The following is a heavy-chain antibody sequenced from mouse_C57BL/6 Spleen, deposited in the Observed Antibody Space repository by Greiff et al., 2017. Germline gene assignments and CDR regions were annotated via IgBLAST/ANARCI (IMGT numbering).Heavy chain of an antibody. J-gene: IGHJ4*01. CDR2: INPNNGGT. Sequence: VQLQQSGPELVKPGASVKISCKASGYTFTDYYMNWVKQSHGKSLEWIGDINPNNGGTSYNQKFKGKATLTVDKSSSTAYMELRSLTSEDSAVYYCARKEIYGGMDYWGQGTSVTVSS. D-gene: IGHD1-1*02. CDR3: ARKEIYGGMDY. CDR1: GYTFTDYY. V-gene: IGHV1-26*01.